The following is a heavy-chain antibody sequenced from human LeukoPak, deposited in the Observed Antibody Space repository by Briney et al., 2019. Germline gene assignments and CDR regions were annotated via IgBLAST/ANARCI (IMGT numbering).Heavy chain of an antibody. D-gene: IGHD2-15*01. Sequence: PGGSLRLSCAASGLTFSNYAMSWVRQAPGKGLEWVSSITSRADSTYYAPSVRGRFTISRDNSKNTLYLQMNSLQAEDTAVYYCSKGSLISCGGARCYELDHWGQGTLVTVSS. CDR2: ITSRADST. CDR1: GLTFSNYA. V-gene: IGHV3-23*01. CDR3: SKGSLISCGGARCYELDH. J-gene: IGHJ5*02.